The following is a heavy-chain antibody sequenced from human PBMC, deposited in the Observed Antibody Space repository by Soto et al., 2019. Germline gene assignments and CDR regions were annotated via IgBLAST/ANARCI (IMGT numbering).Heavy chain of an antibody. V-gene: IGHV4-39*01. CDR2: IYYSGST. Sequence: SETLSLTCTVSGGSISSSSYYWGWIRQPPGKGLEWIGSIYYSGSTYYNPSLKSRVTISVDTSENQFSLKLSSVTAADTAVYYCARPLYYDILTGYLYWGQGTLVTVSS. D-gene: IGHD3-9*01. CDR1: GGSISSSSYY. CDR3: ARPLYYDILTGYLY. J-gene: IGHJ4*02.